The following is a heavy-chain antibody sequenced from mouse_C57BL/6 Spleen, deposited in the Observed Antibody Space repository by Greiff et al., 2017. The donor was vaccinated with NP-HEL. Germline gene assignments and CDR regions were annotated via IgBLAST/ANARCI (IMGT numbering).Heavy chain of an antibody. V-gene: IGHV10-3*01. CDR2: IRSKSSNSAT. J-gene: IGHJ3*01. CDR1: GFTFNTYA. D-gene: IGHD2-4*01. CDR3: VRPLYDYDERLAY. Sequence: DVQLVESGGGLVQPKGSLKLSCAASGFTFNTYAMHWVRQAPGKGLEWVARIRSKSSNSATYYADSVKDRFTISRDDSQSMLYLQMNNLKTEDTAIDDCVRPLYDYDERLAYWGQGTLVTVSA.